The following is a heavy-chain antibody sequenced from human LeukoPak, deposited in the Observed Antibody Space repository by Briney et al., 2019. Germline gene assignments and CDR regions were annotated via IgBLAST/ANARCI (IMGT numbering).Heavy chain of an antibody. CDR3: AKGINWGYYFDY. CDR1: GFTVSSNY. D-gene: IGHD7-27*01. CDR2: IQYDGSNK. J-gene: IGHJ4*02. V-gene: IGHV3-30*02. Sequence: GGSLRLSCAASGFTVSSNYMSWVRQAPGKGLEWVTFIQYDGSNKYYADSVKGRFTISRDNSKNTLFLQMNSLRAEDTAVYYCAKGINWGYYFDYWGQGTLVTVSS.